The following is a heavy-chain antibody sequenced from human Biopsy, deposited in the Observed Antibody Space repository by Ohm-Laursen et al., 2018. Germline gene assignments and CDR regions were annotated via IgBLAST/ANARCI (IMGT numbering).Heavy chain of an antibody. J-gene: IGHJ5*02. CDR3: ARHPTGFWFDP. CDR2: INNTETT. V-gene: IGHV4-39*01. Sequence: GTLSLTCSVSGGSISSSTTFYWAWLRQPPGVGLERIGSINNTETTFYNPSLKSRVTISVDTPTNQFSLKVSSVTAADTTLYFCARHPTGFWFDPWGHGTLVTVSS. CDR1: GGSISSSTTFY.